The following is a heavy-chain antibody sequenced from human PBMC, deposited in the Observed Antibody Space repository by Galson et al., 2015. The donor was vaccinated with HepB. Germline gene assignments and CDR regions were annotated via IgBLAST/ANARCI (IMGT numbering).Heavy chain of an antibody. J-gene: IGHJ4*02. CDR1: GYTLSELS. V-gene: IGHV1-24*01. D-gene: IGHD2-15*01. Sequence: SVKVSCKVSGYTLSELSMHWVRQAPGKGLEWMGGFDPEDGETINAQNFQGRVTMTEDRSTDTVYVELSSLRSEDTAVYYCATPRADCSGDSCWVFDYWGQGTLVTVSS. CDR3: ATPRADCSGDSCWVFDY. CDR2: FDPEDGET.